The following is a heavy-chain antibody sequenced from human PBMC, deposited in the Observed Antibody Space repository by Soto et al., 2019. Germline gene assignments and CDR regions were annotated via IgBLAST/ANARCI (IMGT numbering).Heavy chain of an antibody. D-gene: IGHD5-18*01. CDR2: IKQDGSEK. Sequence: ESGGGLVQPGGSLRVSCETSGFSFSDYWMSWVRQAPGKGMEWVANIKQDGSEKNYVDSAKGRFTISRDNAKSSVYLQMNSLRGEDTAVYHCAAGRWMVRYWGLGTLVTVSS. CDR3: AAGRWMVRY. CDR1: GFSFSDYW. J-gene: IGHJ4*02. V-gene: IGHV3-7*05.